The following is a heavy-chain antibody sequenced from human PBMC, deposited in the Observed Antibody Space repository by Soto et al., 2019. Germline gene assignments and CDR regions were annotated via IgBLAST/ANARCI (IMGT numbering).Heavy chain of an antibody. J-gene: IGHJ3*02. CDR1: GYTFTSYA. D-gene: IGHD2-2*03. CDR3: ARGGYCSSTSCYVFVPLDI. Sequence: QVQLVQSGAEVKKPGASVKVSCKASGYTFTSYAMHWVRQAPGQRLEWMGWINAGNGNTKYSQKFQGRVTITRDTSASTAYMELSSLRSEDTAVYYCARGGYCSSTSCYVFVPLDIWGHGTMVTVSS. V-gene: IGHV1-3*01. CDR2: INAGNGNT.